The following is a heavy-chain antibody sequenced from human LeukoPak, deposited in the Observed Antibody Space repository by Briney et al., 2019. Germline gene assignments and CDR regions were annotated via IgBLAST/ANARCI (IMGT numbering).Heavy chain of an antibody. CDR2: ISYSGST. CDR3: ARRRETGWFDP. V-gene: IGHV4-59*08. CDR1: GGPINSFY. D-gene: IGHD1-14*01. Sequence: PSETLSLTCTVSGGPINSFYWSWIRQPPGKGLEWIGCISYSGSTSYNPSLKSRVTISVDTSKNLFSLNLNSVTAADTAVYYCARRRETGWFDPWGQGTLVTVSS. J-gene: IGHJ5*02.